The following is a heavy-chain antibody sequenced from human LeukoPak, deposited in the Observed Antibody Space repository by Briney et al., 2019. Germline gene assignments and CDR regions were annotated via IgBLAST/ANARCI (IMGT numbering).Heavy chain of an antibody. D-gene: IGHD7-27*01. CDR3: VRDFKDLGQ. CDR1: GFTFSSYW. J-gene: IGHJ4*02. V-gene: IGHV3-74*01. CDR2: ISTDGKTT. Sequence: GGSLSLSGAASGFTFSSYWMHGVRQPPGRGLVWISCISTDGKTTRHADSVKGRFTISRDNSKNTLYLQMSRLRVDDTAVYYCVRDFKDLGQWGQGTLLTVSS.